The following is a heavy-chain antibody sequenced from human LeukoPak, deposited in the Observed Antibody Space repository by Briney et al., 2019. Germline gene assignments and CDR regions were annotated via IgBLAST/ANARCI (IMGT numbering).Heavy chain of an antibody. CDR1: GFTFSSYG. CDR2: IWYDGSNK. V-gene: IGHV3-33*01. CDR3: VRDGDFWSGYYLDY. D-gene: IGHD3-3*01. J-gene: IGHJ4*02. Sequence: EGSLRLSCAASGFTFSSYGMHWVRQAPGKGLEWVAVIWYDGSNKYYADSVKGRFTISRDNSKNTLYLQMNSLRAEDTAVYYCVRDGDFWSGYYLDYWGQGTLVTVSS.